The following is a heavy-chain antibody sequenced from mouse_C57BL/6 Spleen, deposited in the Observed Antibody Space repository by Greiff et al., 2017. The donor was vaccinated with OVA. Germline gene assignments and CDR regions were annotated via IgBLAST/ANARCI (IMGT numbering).Heavy chain of an antibody. D-gene: IGHD1-1*01. Sequence: EVKLQESGPGLVKPSQSLSLTCSVTGYSITSGYYWNWIRQFPGNKLEWMGYISYDGSNNYNPSLKNRISITRDTSKNQFFLKLNSVTTEDTATYYCASFTTVVADDAMDYWGQGTSVTVSS. CDR3: ASFTTVVADDAMDY. V-gene: IGHV3-6*01. J-gene: IGHJ4*01. CDR1: GYSITSGYY. CDR2: ISYDGSN.